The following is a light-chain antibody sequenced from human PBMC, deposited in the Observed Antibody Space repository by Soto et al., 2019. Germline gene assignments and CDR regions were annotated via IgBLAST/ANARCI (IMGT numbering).Light chain of an antibody. CDR2: AAS. J-gene: IGKJ2*01. CDR1: QTVLSSY. Sequence: EIVLTQSPGTLSLSPGERATLSCRTSQTVLSSYFAWYQQKPGQAPRLLIYAASTRATGIPDRFSGSGSGTDFTLTINRLESEDFAVYYCQQYHSSPRTFGQGTKLEIK. CDR3: QQYHSSPRT. V-gene: IGKV3-20*01.